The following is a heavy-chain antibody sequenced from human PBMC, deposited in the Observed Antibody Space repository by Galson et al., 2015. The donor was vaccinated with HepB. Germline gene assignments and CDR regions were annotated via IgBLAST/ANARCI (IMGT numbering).Heavy chain of an antibody. CDR2: IYPGDSDT. Sequence: QSGAEVKKPGESLKISCKGSGYSFTSYWIGWVRQMPGKGLEWMGIIYPGDSDTRYSLSFQGQVTISADKSISTAYLQWSSLKASDTAMYYCARLRSFTIFGVGNPNYGMDVWGQGTTVTVSS. CDR3: ARLRSFTIFGVGNPNYGMDV. D-gene: IGHD3-3*01. CDR1: GYSFTSYW. V-gene: IGHV5-51*03. J-gene: IGHJ6*02.